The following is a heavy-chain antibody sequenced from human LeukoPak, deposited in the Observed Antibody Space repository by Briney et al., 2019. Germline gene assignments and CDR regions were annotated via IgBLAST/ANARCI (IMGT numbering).Heavy chain of an antibody. CDR1: GYTFTSYA. V-gene: IGHV1-69*05. Sequence: ASVKVSCKASGYTFTSYAISWVRQAPGQGLEWMGGIIPIFGTANYAQKFQGRVTITTDESTSTAYMELSSLRSEDTAVYYCARRGTGLLLRAHAFDIWGQGTMVTVSS. J-gene: IGHJ3*02. D-gene: IGHD3-22*01. CDR2: IIPIFGTA. CDR3: ARRGTGLLLRAHAFDI.